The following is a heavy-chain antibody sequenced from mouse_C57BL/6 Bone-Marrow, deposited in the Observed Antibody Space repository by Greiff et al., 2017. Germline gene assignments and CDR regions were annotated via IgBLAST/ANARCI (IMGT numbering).Heavy chain of an antibody. CDR1: GYTFTSYW. CDR3: ARGGYYAMDY. Sequence: QVQLQQPGAELVMPGASVKLSCKASGYTFTSYWMHWVKQRPGQGLEWIGEIDPSDSYTNYNQKFKGKSTLTVDKSSSTAYMQLSILTSEDSAVYYCARGGYYAMDYWGQGTSVTVS. CDR2: IDPSDSYT. V-gene: IGHV1-69*01. J-gene: IGHJ4*01.